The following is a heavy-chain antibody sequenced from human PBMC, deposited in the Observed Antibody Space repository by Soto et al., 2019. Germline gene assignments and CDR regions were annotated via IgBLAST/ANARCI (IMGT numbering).Heavy chain of an antibody. V-gene: IGHV3-48*01. CDR3: ARDYSSYGPFDY. J-gene: IGHJ4*02. CDR1: GFTFSSYS. CDR2: ISSSISTL. D-gene: IGHD5-18*01. Sequence: GSLRLSCAASGFTFSSYSMNWVRQAPGKGLEWVSYISSSISTLYYADSVKGRFTISRDNAKNSLYLQMNSLRAEDTAVYYCARDYSSYGPFDYWGQGTLVTVSS.